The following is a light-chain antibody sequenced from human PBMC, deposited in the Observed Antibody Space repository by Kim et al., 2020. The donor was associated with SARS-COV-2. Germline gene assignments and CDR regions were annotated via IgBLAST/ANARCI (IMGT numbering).Light chain of an antibody. V-gene: IGLV2-18*02. CDR3: SSYTSSSTRV. CDR2: EVS. CDR1: SSDVGSYNR. Sequence: GQSVTLSCTGTSSDVGSYNRVSWYQQPPGTAPKLMIYEVSNRPSGVPDRFSGSKSGNTASLTISGLQAEDEADYYCSSYTSSSTRVFGGGTKLTVL. J-gene: IGLJ3*02.